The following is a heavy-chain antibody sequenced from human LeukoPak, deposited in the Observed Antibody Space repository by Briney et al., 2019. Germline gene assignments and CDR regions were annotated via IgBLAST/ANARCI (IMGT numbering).Heavy chain of an antibody. V-gene: IGHV4-59*01. D-gene: IGHD1-26*01. CDR1: GGSISSYY. CDR2: IYYSGST. CDR3: ARHTVYSGSYFRTTNWFDP. Sequence: SETLSLTCTVSGGSISSYYWSWIRQPPGKGLKWIGYIYYSGSTNYNPSLKSRVTISVDTSKNQFSLKLSSVTAADTAVYYCARHTVYSGSYFRTTNWFDPWGQGTLVTVSS. J-gene: IGHJ5*02.